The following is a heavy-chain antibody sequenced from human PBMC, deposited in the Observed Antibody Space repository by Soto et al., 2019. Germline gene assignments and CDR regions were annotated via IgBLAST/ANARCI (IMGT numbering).Heavy chain of an antibody. CDR1: GFTVSSYA. CDR2: ISGSGGST. CDR3: AKNGAYCSSTSCYSAPPGWFDP. V-gene: IGHV3-23*01. Sequence: GGSLRLSCAASGFTVSSYAMSWVRQAPGKGLEWVSAISGSGGSTYYADSVKGRFTISRDNSKNTLYLQMNRLRAEDTAVYYCAKNGAYCSSTSCYSAPPGWFDPWGQGTLVT. J-gene: IGHJ5*02. D-gene: IGHD2-2*01.